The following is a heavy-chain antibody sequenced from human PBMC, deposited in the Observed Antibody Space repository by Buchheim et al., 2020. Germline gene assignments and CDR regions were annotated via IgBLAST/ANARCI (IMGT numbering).Heavy chain of an antibody. CDR3: ASSVSSGYTFYFDY. D-gene: IGHD3-22*01. J-gene: IGHJ4*02. CDR1: GGSISSGSYY. V-gene: IGHV4-61*02. CDR2: IYTSGST. Sequence: QVQLQESGPGLVKPSQTLSLTCTVSGGSISSGSYYWSWIRQPAGKGLEWIGRIYTSGSTNYNPSLQSRVTISVDTSKNPFSLKLSSVTAADTAVYYCASSVSSGYTFYFDYWGQGAL.